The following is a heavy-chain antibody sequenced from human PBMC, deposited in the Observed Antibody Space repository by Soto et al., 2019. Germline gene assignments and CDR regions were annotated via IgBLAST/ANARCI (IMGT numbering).Heavy chain of an antibody. J-gene: IGHJ5*02. Sequence: SETLSLTCTVSGGSISSGGYYWSWIRQHPGKGLEWIGYIYYSGSTYYNPSLKSRVTISVDTSKNQFSLKLSSVTAADTAVYYCARDVVPAARGFDPWGQGTLVTVSS. CDR3: ARDVVPAARGFDP. D-gene: IGHD2-2*01. V-gene: IGHV4-31*03. CDR1: GGSISSGGYY. CDR2: IYYSGST.